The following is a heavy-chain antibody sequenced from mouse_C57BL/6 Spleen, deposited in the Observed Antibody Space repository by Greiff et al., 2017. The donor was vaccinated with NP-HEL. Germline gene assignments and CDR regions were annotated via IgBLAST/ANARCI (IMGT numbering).Heavy chain of an antibody. CDR1: GYTFTDYN. D-gene: IGHD2-13*01. V-gene: IGHV1-22*01. CDR3: ARWGLRHWYFDV. Sequence: EVQLQQSGPELVKPGASVKMSCKASGYTFTDYNMHWVKQSHGKSLEWIGYINPNNGGTSYNQKFKGKATLTVNKSSSTAYMELRSLTSEDSAVYYCARWGLRHWYFDVWGTGTTVTVSS. CDR2: INPNNGGT. J-gene: IGHJ1*03.